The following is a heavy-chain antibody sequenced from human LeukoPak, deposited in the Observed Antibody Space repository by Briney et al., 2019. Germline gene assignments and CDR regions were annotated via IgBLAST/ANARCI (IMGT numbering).Heavy chain of an antibody. CDR2: ISSSSSYI. V-gene: IGHV3-21*01. CDR3: AGSTSPAGYYYMDV. D-gene: IGHD5/OR15-5a*01. Sequence: GGSLRLSCTASGFTFSSYSMNWVRQAPGKGLEWVSSISSSSSYIYYADSVKGRFTISRDNAKNSLYLQMNSLRAEDTAVYYCAGSTSPAGYYYMDVWGKGTTVTVSS. J-gene: IGHJ6*03. CDR1: GFTFSSYS.